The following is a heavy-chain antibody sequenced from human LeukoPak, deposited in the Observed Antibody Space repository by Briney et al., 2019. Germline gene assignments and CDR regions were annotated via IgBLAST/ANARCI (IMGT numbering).Heavy chain of an antibody. CDR2: IYHSGST. CDR3: ARGDLEYCGADCSVFDY. D-gene: IGHD2-21*02. V-gene: IGHV4-38-2*02. CDR1: GYSLSSGYY. J-gene: IGHJ4*02. Sequence: SETLSLTCTVSGYSLSSGYYWGWIRQSPGKGLEWTGSIYHSGSTYYNPSLKSRVTISIDTSKNQFSLKLTSVTAADTAVYYCARGDLEYCGADCSVFDYWGQGTLVTVSS.